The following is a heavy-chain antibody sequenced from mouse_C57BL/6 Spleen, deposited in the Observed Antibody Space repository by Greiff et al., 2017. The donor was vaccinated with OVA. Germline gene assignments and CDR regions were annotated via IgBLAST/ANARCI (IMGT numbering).Heavy chain of an antibody. Sequence: QVQLQQPGTELVKPGASVKLSCKASGYTFTSYWMHWVKQRPGQGLEWIGNINPSNGGTNYNEKFKSKATLTVDKSSSTAYMQRSSLTSEDSAVYYCARSRRAFDYAYYFDYWGQGTTLTVSS. CDR1: GYTFTSYW. D-gene: IGHD2-4*01. J-gene: IGHJ2*01. CDR2: INPSNGGT. CDR3: ARSRRAFDYAYYFDY. V-gene: IGHV1-53*01.